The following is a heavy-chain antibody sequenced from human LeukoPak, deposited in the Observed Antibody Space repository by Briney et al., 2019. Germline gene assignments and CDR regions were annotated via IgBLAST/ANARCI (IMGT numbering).Heavy chain of an antibody. J-gene: IGHJ6*02. Sequence: ASVKVSCKASGYTFTSYYMHWVRQGPGQGLEWMGIINPSGGSTSYAQKFQGRVTMTRDTSTSTVYMELSSLRSEDTAVYYCARAQLGSWSTYYYYGMDVWGQGTAVTVSS. V-gene: IGHV1-46*01. CDR2: INPSGGST. CDR3: ARAQLGSWSTYYYYGMDV. D-gene: IGHD3-16*01. CDR1: GYTFTSYY.